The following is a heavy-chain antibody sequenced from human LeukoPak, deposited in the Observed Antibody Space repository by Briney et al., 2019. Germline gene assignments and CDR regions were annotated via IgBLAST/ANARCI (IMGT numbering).Heavy chain of an antibody. J-gene: IGHJ4*02. CDR3: ARRVGYDSSGYYYVSTGSLVY. CDR1: GYTFTGYY. CDR2: INPNSGGT. V-gene: IGHV1-2*06. D-gene: IGHD3-22*01. Sequence: ASVKVSCKASGYTFTGYYMHWVRQAPGQGLEWMGRINPNSGGTNYAQKFQGRVTMTRDTSISTPYMELSRLRADDTAVYYCARRVGYDSSGYYYVSTGSLVYWGQGTLVTVSS.